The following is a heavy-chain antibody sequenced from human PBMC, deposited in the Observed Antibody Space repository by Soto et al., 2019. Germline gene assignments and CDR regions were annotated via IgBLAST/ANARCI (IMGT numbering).Heavy chain of an antibody. J-gene: IGHJ6*04. Sequence: GASVKVSCKASGGTFSSYAISWVRQAPGQGLEWMGGIIPIFGTANYAQKFQGRVTITADESTSTAYMELSSLRSEDTAVYYCARDRFGYRSPSMNYYYGMAVWGKGTTVTVSS. CDR2: IIPIFGTA. D-gene: IGHD6-6*01. CDR1: GGTFSSYA. V-gene: IGHV1-69*13. CDR3: ARDRFGYRSPSMNYYYGMAV.